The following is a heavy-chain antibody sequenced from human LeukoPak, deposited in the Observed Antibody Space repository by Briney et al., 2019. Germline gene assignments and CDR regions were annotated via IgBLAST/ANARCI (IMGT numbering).Heavy chain of an antibody. V-gene: IGHV3-74*01. Sequence: GGSLRLSCAASGFTFSRYWMFWVRQAPGKGLVCVSRINSDGTTTNYADSVKGRFPISRDNAKNTLALQLNSLRAEDTAVYYCASSGITVTGSYYYYMDVWGKGTTVTVSS. CDR2: INSDGTTT. CDR3: ASSGITVTGSYYYYMDV. CDR1: GFTFSRYW. D-gene: IGHD4-17*01. J-gene: IGHJ6*03.